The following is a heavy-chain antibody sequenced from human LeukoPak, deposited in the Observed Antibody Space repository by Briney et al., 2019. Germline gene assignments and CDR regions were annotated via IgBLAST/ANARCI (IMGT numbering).Heavy chain of an antibody. CDR1: GFAVSNHY. V-gene: IGHV3-53*01. CDR2: MYSGGRI. J-gene: IGHJ4*02. CDR3: ASSLLATTGPLFY. Sequence: GGSLRLSCAASGFAVSNHYMNWVRQAPGKGLEWVAVMYSGGRIYYGDSVKGRFTISRDNSKNSLYLQMDSLRADDTALYYCASSLLATTGPLFYWGLGTLVTVSS. D-gene: IGHD5-24*01.